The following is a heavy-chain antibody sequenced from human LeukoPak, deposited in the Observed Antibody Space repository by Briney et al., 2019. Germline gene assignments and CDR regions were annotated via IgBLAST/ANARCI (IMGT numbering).Heavy chain of an antibody. J-gene: IGHJ3*02. D-gene: IGHD5-18*01. CDR1: GFTFSSYW. Sequence: GGSLRLSCAASGFTFSSYWMSWVRQAPGKGLEWVANKKQDGSEKYYVDSVKGRFTISRDNAKNSLYLQMNSLRAEDTAVYYCARGSWGAYSYGYHDAFDIWGQGTMVTVSS. CDR3: ARGSWGAYSYGYHDAFDI. CDR2: KKQDGSEK. V-gene: IGHV3-7*01.